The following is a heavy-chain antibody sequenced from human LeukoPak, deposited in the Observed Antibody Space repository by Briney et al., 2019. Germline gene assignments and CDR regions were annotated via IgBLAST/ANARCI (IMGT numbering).Heavy chain of an antibody. D-gene: IGHD4/OR15-4a*01. Sequence: GGSLRLSCADSTLTFSSYWMHWVRQAPGKGLVWVSRIKSDGSSTTYADSVKGRFTISRDNSKNTLYLQMNSLRAEDTAVYYCARAGPYGGYYFDYWGQGTLVTVSS. CDR3: ARAGPYGGYYFDY. CDR2: IKSDGSST. J-gene: IGHJ4*02. V-gene: IGHV3-74*01. CDR1: TLTFSSYW.